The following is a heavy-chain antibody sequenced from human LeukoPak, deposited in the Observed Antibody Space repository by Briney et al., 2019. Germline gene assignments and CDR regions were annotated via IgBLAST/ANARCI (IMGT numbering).Heavy chain of an antibody. CDR3: AKDRYYYDSSGYCPDY. J-gene: IGHJ4*02. V-gene: IGHV3-30*18. CDR2: ISYDGSNK. Sequence: PGGSLRLSCAASGFTFSSYGMHWVRQAPGKGLEWVAVISYDGSNKYYADSVKGRFTISRDNSKNTLYLQMNSLRAEDTAVYYCAKDRYYYDSSGYCPDYWGQGTLVTVSS. D-gene: IGHD3-22*01. CDR1: GFTFSSYG.